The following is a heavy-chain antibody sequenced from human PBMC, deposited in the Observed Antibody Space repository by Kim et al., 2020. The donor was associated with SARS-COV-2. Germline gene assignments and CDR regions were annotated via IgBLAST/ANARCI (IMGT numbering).Heavy chain of an antibody. J-gene: IGHJ4*02. CDR3: ARGRDSSGYYWYYFDY. V-gene: IGHV4-61*02. D-gene: IGHD3-22*01. Sequence: SLKSRVTISVDTSKNQFSLKLSSVTAADTAVYYCARGRDSSGYYWYYFDYWGQGTLVTVSS.